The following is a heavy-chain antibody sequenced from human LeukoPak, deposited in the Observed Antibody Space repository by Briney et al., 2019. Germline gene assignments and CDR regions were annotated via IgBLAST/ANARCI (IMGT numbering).Heavy chain of an antibody. D-gene: IGHD3-22*01. CDR3: ARVSEISPSYYYDSSGYYYFDY. CDR1: GGSISSYF. J-gene: IGHJ4*02. V-gene: IGHV4-59*01. CDR2: IYYSGST. Sequence: SETLSLTCTVSGGSISSYFWSWIRQPPGKGLEWIGYIYYSGSTNYNPSLKSRVTISVDTFKNQFSLKLSSVTAADTAVYYCARVSEISPSYYYDSSGYYYFDYWGQGTLVTVSS.